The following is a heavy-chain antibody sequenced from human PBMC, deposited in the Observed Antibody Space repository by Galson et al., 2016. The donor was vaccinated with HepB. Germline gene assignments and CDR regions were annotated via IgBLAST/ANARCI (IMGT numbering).Heavy chain of an antibody. CDR2: IFSAGTT. CDR1: GFSVSSNY. Sequence: SLRLSCAASGFSVSSNYLSWVRQAPGKGLEWVSVIFSAGTTYYADPVKGRFTISRDNSKNTPSLQMNSLRAEDTAVYYWARDSGGGSFDYWGQGTLVTVSS. CDR3: ARDSGGGSFDY. J-gene: IGHJ4*02. V-gene: IGHV3-53*01. D-gene: IGHD1-26*01.